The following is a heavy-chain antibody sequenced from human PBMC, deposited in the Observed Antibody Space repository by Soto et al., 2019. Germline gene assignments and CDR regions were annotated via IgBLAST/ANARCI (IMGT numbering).Heavy chain of an antibody. CDR3: ARSPTYSSGSYGDAFDI. D-gene: IGHD6-19*01. V-gene: IGHV3-48*02. Sequence: PGGSLRLSCAASGFTFSSYSMNWVRQAPGKGLEWVSYIGSSSSTIYYADSVEGRFTISRDNAKNSLYLQMNSLRDEDTAVYYCARSPTYSSGSYGDAFDIWGQGTMVTVSS. J-gene: IGHJ3*02. CDR1: GFTFSSYS. CDR2: IGSSSSTI.